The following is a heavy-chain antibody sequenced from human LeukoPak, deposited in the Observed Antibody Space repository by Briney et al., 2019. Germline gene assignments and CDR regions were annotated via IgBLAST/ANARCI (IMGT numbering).Heavy chain of an antibody. D-gene: IGHD7-27*01. Sequence: PGGSLRLSCAASGFTFTYYWMNWVRQAPGKGLEWVAIIKEDGSETYYVDSVKGRFTISRDNAKNSVYLQMSSLRAEDTAVYYCVAMKLGSWGQGTLVTVSS. CDR2: IKEDGSET. V-gene: IGHV3-7*01. CDR3: VAMKLGS. J-gene: IGHJ5*02. CDR1: GFTFTYYW.